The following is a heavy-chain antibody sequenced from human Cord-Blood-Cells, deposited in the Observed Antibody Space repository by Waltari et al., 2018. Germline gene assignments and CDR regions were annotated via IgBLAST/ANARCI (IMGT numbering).Heavy chain of an antibody. V-gene: IGHV1-2*02. CDR3: ASYYYYMDV. Sequence: QVQLVQSGAEVKKPGASVKVSCKASGYTFTGYYMHWVRQAPGQGLEWMGWINPNSGGTNDAQKFQGRVTMTRDTSISTAYMELSRLRSDDTAVYYCASYYYYMDVWGKGTTVTVSS. CDR1: GYTFTGYY. J-gene: IGHJ6*03. CDR2: INPNSGGT.